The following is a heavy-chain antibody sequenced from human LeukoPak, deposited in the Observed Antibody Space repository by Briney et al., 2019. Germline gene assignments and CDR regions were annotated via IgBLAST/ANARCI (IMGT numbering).Heavy chain of an antibody. CDR1: GGSISSGGYY. J-gene: IGHJ4*02. V-gene: IGHV4-31*03. Sequence: SETLSLTCTVSGGSISSGGYYWSWIRQHPGKGLEWIGYIYYSGSTYYNPSLKSRVTISVDTSKNQFSLKLSSVTAADTAVYYCASNIYSNYDYWGQGTLVTVSS. CDR2: IYYSGST. D-gene: IGHD4-11*01. CDR3: ASNIYSNYDY.